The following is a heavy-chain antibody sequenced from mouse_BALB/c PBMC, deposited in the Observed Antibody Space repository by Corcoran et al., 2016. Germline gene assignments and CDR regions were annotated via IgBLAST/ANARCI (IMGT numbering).Heavy chain of an antibody. CDR1: GYTFTSYV. V-gene: IGHV1S136*01. CDR3: FNSWFAY. J-gene: IGHJ3*01. D-gene: IGHD1-3*01. CDR2: INPYNDGT. Sequence: EVQLQQSGPELVKPGASVNMSCKASGYTFTSYVMHGVKQKPGQGLEWIGYINPYNDGTKYNEKFKGKTTLTSDKSSSTAYMELSSLTSEDSAVYYCFNSWFAYWGQGTLVTVSA.